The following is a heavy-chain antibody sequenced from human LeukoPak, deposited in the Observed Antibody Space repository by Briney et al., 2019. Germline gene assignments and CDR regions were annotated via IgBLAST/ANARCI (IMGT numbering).Heavy chain of an antibody. CDR3: ARAGQRYSYGYSDY. CDR2: TSAYNGNT. CDR1: GYTFTSYG. D-gene: IGHD5-18*01. V-gene: IGHV1-18*01. J-gene: IGHJ4*02. Sequence: ASVKVSCKASGYTFTSYGISWVRQAPGQGLEWMGWTSAYNGNTNYAQKLQGRVTMTTDTSTSTAYMELRSLRSDDTAVYYCARAGQRYSYGYSDYWGQGTLVTVSS.